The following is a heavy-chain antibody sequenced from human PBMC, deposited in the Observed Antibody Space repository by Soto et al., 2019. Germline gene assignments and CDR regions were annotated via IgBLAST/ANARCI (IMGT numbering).Heavy chain of an antibody. D-gene: IGHD6-13*01. J-gene: IGHJ6*02. CDR1: GFAFSTYA. CDR3: AKVTKRAAAGRYEYYKYGMDV. V-gene: IGHV3-23*01. CDR2: ISGSGGSS. Sequence: GGSLRLSCAASGFAFSTYAMTWVRQAPGKGLEWVSVISGSGGSSYYAASVKGRFTISRDKSKNTRYLQMNGRRAEDTALYYCAKVTKRAAAGRYEYYKYGMDVWGQGTTVTVSS.